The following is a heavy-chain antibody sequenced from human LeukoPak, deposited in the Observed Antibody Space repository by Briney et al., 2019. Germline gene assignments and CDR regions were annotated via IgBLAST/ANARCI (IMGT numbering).Heavy chain of an antibody. Sequence: GGSLRLSCAASGFTFNNYTMNWVRQAPGKGLEWVSSISGGGETTYYADSAKGRFTISRDNAKNSLYLQMNSLRAEDTAVYYCARELELFSPMDVWGQGTTVTVSS. CDR1: GFTFNNYT. CDR3: ARELELFSPMDV. V-gene: IGHV3-23*01. CDR2: ISGGGETT. J-gene: IGHJ6*02. D-gene: IGHD1-26*01.